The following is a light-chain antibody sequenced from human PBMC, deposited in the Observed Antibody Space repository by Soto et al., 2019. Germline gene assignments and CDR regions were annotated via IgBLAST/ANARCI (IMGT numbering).Light chain of an antibody. CDR3: SSYTSSSTSVV. CDR1: SSDVGGYNY. V-gene: IGLV2-14*01. J-gene: IGLJ2*01. Sequence: QSALTQPASVSGSTGQSITISCTGTSSDVGGYNYVSWYQQHTGKAPKLMIYDVSNRPSGVSNRFSGSKSGNTASLTISWLQAEDEADYYCSSYTSSSTSVVFGGGTKLTV. CDR2: DVS.